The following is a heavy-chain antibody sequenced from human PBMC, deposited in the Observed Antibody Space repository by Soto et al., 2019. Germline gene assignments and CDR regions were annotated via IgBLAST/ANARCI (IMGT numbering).Heavy chain of an antibody. CDR3: ARDGWYVCTLEHAARNYYGMDV. J-gene: IGHJ6*02. D-gene: IGHD2-15*01. CDR2: IIPLFGKV. CDR1: GGTFSSYG. V-gene: IGHV1-69*01. Sequence: QVQLVQSGAEVKKPGSSVKVSCKASGGTFSSYGISWVRQAPGQGLEWLGGIIPLFGKVNYAQKFQGRVKITVDESTTTAYMELSSLRSDDTAVYHCARDGWYVCTLEHAARNYYGMDVWGQGTTVTVSS.